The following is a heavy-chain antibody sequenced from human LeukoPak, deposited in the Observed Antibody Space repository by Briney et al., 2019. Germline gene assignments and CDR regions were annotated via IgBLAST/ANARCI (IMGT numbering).Heavy chain of an antibody. J-gene: IGHJ4*02. D-gene: IGHD1-26*01. CDR1: GYTFISYG. CDR3: ARVGATRSHFDY. V-gene: IGHV1-46*01. CDR2: INPSGGST. Sequence: ASVKVSCKASGYTFISYGISWVRQAPGQGLEWMGIINPSGGSTSYAQKFQGRVTMTRDTSTSTVYMELSSLRSEDTAVYYCARVGATRSHFDYWGQGTLVTVSS.